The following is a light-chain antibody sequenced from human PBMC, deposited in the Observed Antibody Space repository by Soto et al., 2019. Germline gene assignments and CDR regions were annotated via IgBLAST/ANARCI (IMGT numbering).Light chain of an antibody. V-gene: IGLV2-23*03. CDR2: ECS. CDR1: SSYVGSYNL. Sequence: QSALTQPASVSGSPGQSITISCTGTSSYVGSYNLVSWYQQHPGKAPKLMIYECSKRPSGVSNRFSGSKSGNTASLTISGLPAEDEADYYCCSYAGSSTFVLGTGTKVTVL. CDR3: CSYAGSSTFV. J-gene: IGLJ1*01.